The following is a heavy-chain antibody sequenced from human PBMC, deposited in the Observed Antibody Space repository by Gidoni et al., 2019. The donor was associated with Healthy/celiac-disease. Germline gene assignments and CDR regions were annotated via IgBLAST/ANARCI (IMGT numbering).Heavy chain of an antibody. D-gene: IGHD6-6*01. CDR1: GGTFSRYA. J-gene: IGHJ6*02. CDR3: ARSSRGQLNYYYYGMDV. CDR2: IIPIFGTA. V-gene: IGHV1-69*01. Sequence: QVQLVQSGAEVKKPGSSVKVSCKASGGTFSRYAISWVRQAPGQGLEWMGGIIPIFGTANYAQKFQGRVTITADESTSTAYMELSSLRSEDTAVYYCARSSRGQLNYYYYGMDVWGQGTTVTVSS.